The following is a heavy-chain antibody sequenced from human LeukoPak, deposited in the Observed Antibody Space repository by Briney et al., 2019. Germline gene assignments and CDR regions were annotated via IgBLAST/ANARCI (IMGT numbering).Heavy chain of an antibody. CDR2: VYSSGNT. Sequence: PSETLSLTCSVTGGSISSSSHYWGWIRQPPGKGLEWIGSVYSSGNTYYNASLKSRVTISVDTSKNQFSLKLSSVTAADTAIYYCASYFFDQSKALDIWGQGTMVTVSA. D-gene: IGHD3-9*01. J-gene: IGHJ3*02. CDR3: ASYFFDQSKALDI. CDR1: GGSISSSSHY. V-gene: IGHV4-39*07.